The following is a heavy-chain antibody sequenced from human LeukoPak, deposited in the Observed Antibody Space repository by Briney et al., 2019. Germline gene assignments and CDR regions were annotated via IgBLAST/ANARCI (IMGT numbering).Heavy chain of an antibody. V-gene: IGHV3-7*01. D-gene: IGHD3-10*01. J-gene: IGHJ4*02. Sequence: PGGSLRLSCAASGFTFSSYWMSWVRQAPGKGLEWVGQIKQDGSEKYYVDSVRGRFTISRDNSKNTLYLQMNSLRAEDTAMYYCARDKVPVVRGDPLFDYWGQGTLVTVSS. CDR3: ARDKVPVVRGDPLFDY. CDR1: GFTFSSYW. CDR2: IKQDGSEK.